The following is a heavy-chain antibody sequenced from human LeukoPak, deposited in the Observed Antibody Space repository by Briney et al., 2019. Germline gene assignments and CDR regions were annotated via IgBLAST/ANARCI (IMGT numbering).Heavy chain of an antibody. CDR3: AGGSGSYGGDY. J-gene: IGHJ4*02. CDR2: IYSGGSK. CDR1: GFTVSSNY. V-gene: IGHV3-66*01. Sequence: GWSLRLSCVASGFTVSSNYLSWVRPAAGKGLEWVSVIYSGGSKYYPDSVKGGSTISRNNSKKTLYLQMDSLRDGGRAGYYCAGGSGSYGGDYWGQGTLVTVSS. D-gene: IGHD3-10*01.